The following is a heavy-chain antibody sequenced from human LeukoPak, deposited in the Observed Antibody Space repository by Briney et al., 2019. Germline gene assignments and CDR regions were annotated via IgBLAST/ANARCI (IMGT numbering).Heavy chain of an antibody. J-gene: IGHJ6*02. V-gene: IGHV3-48*01. Sequence: GGSLRLSCAASGLTFSSYSMNWVRQAPGKGLEWVSYISSSSRTISYADSVRGRFTISRDNAKNSLYLQMNSLRAEDTVVYYCARLRYYATDVWGQGTTVTASS. CDR3: ARLRYYATDV. CDR2: ISSSSRTI. CDR1: GLTFSSYS.